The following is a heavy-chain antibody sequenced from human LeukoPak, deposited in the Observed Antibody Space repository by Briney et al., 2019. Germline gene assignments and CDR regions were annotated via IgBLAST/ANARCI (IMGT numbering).Heavy chain of an antibody. CDR2: IFYSGST. J-gene: IGHJ3*01. V-gene: IGHV4-59*11. CDR1: GASINSHY. CDR3: ARVPGGGTAAN. Sequence: SETLSLTCTVSGASINSHYWSWIRQPAGKGLEWIGSIFYSGSTYYNPSLQSRVTISVDTSKNQFSLKLSSVTAADTAVYYCARVPGGGTAANWGQGTMVTVSS. D-gene: IGHD1-7*01.